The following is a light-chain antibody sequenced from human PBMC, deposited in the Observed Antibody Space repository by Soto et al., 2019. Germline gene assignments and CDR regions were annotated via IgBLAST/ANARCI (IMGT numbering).Light chain of an antibody. CDR2: GAS. J-gene: IGKJ4*01. CDR3: QQYNNWPLT. Sequence: EIVMTQSPATLSVSPGERATLSCRASQTVNNNLAWYQQKPGQAPRLLIYGASARATGIPARFSGSGSGTEFTLPISSLQSEDFAVYYGQQYNNWPLTFGGGTKVEIK. CDR1: QTVNNN. V-gene: IGKV3-15*01.